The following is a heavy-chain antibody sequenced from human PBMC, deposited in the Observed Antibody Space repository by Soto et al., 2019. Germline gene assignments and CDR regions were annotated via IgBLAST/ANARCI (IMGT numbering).Heavy chain of an antibody. Sequence: PGGSLRLSCAASGFTVSSNYMSWVRQAPGKGLEWVSVIYSGGSTYYADSVKGRFTISRDNSKNTLYLQMNSLRAEDTAVYYCARVNYDILTGCSPLDYYHYYYLYVRGKGTTVTVSS. CDR3: ARVNYDILTGCSPLDYYHYYYLYV. D-gene: IGHD3-9*01. CDR2: IYSGGST. CDR1: GFTVSSNY. V-gene: IGHV3-66*01. J-gene: IGHJ6*03.